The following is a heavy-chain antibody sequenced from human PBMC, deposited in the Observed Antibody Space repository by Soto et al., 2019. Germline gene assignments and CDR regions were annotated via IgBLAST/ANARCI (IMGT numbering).Heavy chain of an antibody. V-gene: IGHV3-30*18. CDR1: GFTFSSYG. Sequence: PGGSLRLSCAASGFTFSSYGMHWVRQAPGKGLEWVAVISYDGSNKYYADSVKGRFTISRDNSRNTLYLQMNSLRAEDTAVYYCAKHSERRRLLECGRFHYWGQVLLGTGSX. J-gene: IGHJ4*02. CDR3: AKHSERRRLLECGRFHY. D-gene: IGHD3-3*01. CDR2: ISYDGSNK.